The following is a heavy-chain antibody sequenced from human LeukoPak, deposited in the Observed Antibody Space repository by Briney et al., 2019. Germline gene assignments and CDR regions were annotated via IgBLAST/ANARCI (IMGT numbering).Heavy chain of an antibody. Sequence: SETLSLTCAVSGYSISSGYYWGWIRQPPRKGLEWIGSIYHSGSTYYNPSLKSRVTISVDTSKNQFSLKLSSVTAADTAVYYCARQLNAFDIWGQGTMVTVSS. CDR3: ARQLNAFDI. D-gene: IGHD5-24*01. CDR2: IYHSGST. CDR1: GYSISSGYY. V-gene: IGHV4-38-2*01. J-gene: IGHJ3*02.